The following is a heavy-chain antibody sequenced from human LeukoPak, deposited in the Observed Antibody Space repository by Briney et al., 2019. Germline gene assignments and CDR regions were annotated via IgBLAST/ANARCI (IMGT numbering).Heavy chain of an antibody. Sequence: PGGSLRLSCAASGFTFSSYGMHWVRQAPGKGLEWVAVIWYDGSNKYYADSVKGRFTISRDNSKNTLYLQMNSLRAEDTAVYYCARDLGITGTTLDAFDIWGQGTMVTVSS. D-gene: IGHD1-20*01. V-gene: IGHV3-33*01. J-gene: IGHJ3*02. CDR3: ARDLGITGTTLDAFDI. CDR1: GFTFSSYG. CDR2: IWYDGSNK.